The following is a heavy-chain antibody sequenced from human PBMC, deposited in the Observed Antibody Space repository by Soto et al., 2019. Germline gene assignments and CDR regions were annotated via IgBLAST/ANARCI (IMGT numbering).Heavy chain of an antibody. CDR3: ARYYYDSGSYYKYYFDY. V-gene: IGHV4-39*01. CDR2: VFSSGST. Sequence: QLQLQESGPGLVKPSETLSLTCTVSGGSISSHIYYWGWIRQPPGQGLGWIGSVFSSGSTNYNPSLKSRVTISLDTSKNQFSLKLRSVTAADTAVYYCARYYYDSGSYYKYYFDYWGQGTLVTVSS. D-gene: IGHD3-10*01. J-gene: IGHJ4*02. CDR1: GGSISSHIYY.